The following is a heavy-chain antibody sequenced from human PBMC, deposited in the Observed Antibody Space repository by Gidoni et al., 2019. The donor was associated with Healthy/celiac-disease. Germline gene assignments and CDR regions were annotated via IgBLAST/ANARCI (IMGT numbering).Heavy chain of an antibody. CDR3: ARSTVAEGYYFDY. D-gene: IGHD6-19*01. CDR2: ST. Sequence: STYYNPSLKSRVTISVDTSKNQFSLKLSSVTAADTAVYYCARSTVAEGYYFDYWGQGTLVTVSS. V-gene: IGHV4-39*01. J-gene: IGHJ4*02.